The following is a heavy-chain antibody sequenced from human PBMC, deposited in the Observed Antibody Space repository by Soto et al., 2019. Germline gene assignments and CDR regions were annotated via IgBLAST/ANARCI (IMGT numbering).Heavy chain of an antibody. D-gene: IGHD3-3*01. J-gene: IGHJ3*02. V-gene: IGHV1-58*02. CDR2: IVVGSGNT. CDR1: GFTFTSSA. CDR3: AAFSRFGVAADAFDI. Sequence: SVKVSCKASGFTFTSSAMQWVRQARGQRLEWIGWIVVGSGNTNYAQKFQERVTITRDMSTSTAYMELSSLRSEDTAVYYCAAFSRFGVAADAFDIWGQGTMVTVSS.